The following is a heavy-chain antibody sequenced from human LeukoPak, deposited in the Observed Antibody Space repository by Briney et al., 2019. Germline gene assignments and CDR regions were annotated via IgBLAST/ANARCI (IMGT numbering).Heavy chain of an antibody. V-gene: IGHV1-24*01. J-gene: IGHJ4*02. CDR1: GYTLTELS. CDR3: ATFSSGWYRFDY. Sequence: ASVKVSCKVSGYTLTELSMHWVRQAPGKGLEWMGGFDPEDGETIYAQKFQGRVTMTEDTSTDTAYMELSSLRSEDTAVYYCATFSSGWYRFDYRGQGTLVTVSS. CDR2: FDPEDGET. D-gene: IGHD6-19*01.